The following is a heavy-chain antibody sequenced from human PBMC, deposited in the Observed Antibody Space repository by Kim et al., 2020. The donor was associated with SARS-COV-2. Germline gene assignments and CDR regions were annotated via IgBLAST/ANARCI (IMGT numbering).Heavy chain of an antibody. D-gene: IGHD1-1*01. CDR3: ARALNWNDALGPASAFDY. CDR1: GYTFTSYG. Sequence: ASVKVSCKASGYTFTSYGISWVRQAPGQGLEWMGWISAYNGNTNYAQKLQGRVTMTTDTSTSTAYMELRSLRSDDTAVYYCARALNWNDALGPASAFDYWGQGTLVTVSS. V-gene: IGHV1-18*01. J-gene: IGHJ4*02. CDR2: ISAYNGNT.